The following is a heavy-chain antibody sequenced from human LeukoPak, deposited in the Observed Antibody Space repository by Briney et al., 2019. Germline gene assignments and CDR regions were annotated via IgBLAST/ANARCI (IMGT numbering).Heavy chain of an antibody. CDR2: ISAYNGNT. V-gene: IGHV1-18*01. D-gene: IGHD1-26*01. CDR1: GYSFTSYG. J-gene: IGHJ3*02. CDR3: ARPVVGAGHDAFDI. Sequence: GASVKVSCTASGYSFTSYGISWVRQAPGQGLEWMGWISAYNGNTNYAQKFRGRVTLTTDTSTSTAYMELRSLRSDDTAVYYCARPVVGAGHDAFDIWGQGTLVTVSS.